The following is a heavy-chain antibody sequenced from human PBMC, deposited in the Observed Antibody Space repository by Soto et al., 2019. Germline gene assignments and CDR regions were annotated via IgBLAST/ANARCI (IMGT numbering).Heavy chain of an antibody. CDR2: ISAYNGNT. Sequence: ASVKVSCKASGYTFTSYGISWVRQAPGQGLEWMGWISAYNGNTNYAQKLQGRVTMTTDTSTSTAYMEPSSLRSEDTAVYYCARERRNYENWFDPWGQGTLVTVSS. V-gene: IGHV1-18*01. D-gene: IGHD4-4*01. CDR3: ARERRNYENWFDP. CDR1: GYTFTSYG. J-gene: IGHJ5*02.